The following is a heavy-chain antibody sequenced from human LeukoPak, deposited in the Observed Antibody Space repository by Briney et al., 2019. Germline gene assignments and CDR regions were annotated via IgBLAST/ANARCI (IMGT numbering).Heavy chain of an antibody. D-gene: IGHD6-13*01. CDR2: IYYSGNT. V-gene: IGHV4-59*08. J-gene: IGHJ4*02. CDR3: ARLDTYSSSWYADY. CDR1: GGSISSYY. Sequence: SETLSLTCTVSGGSISSYYWSWIRQPPGKGLEWIGYIYYSGNTNYNPSLKSRVTISVDTSKNQFSLKLSSVTAADTTVYYCARLDTYSSSWYADYWGQGTLVTVSS.